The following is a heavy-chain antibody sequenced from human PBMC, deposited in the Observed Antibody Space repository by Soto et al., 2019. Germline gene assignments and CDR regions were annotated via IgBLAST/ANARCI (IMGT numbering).Heavy chain of an antibody. J-gene: IGHJ6*02. CDR3: AREGPRPYYYYGIDV. Sequence: QAQLEQSGAEVKKPGASVKVSCKSSGYTFSTSGISWVRQAPGQGLEWMGWISTYNGDANLAQRFKGRVTMNTDTSTSTTFMELRSLRSDDTAVYYCAREGPRPYYYYGIDVWGQGTTVTVSS. CDR1: GYTFSTSG. CDR2: ISTYNGDA. D-gene: IGHD6-6*01. V-gene: IGHV1-18*01.